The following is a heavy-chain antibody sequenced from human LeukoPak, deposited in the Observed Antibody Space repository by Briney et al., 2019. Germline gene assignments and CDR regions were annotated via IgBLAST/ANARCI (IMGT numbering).Heavy chain of an antibody. D-gene: IGHD2-2*02. CDR1: GGSISSYY. Sequence: SETLSLTCTVSGGSISSYYWSWIRQPPGKGLEWIGEINHSGSTNYNPSLKSRVTISVDTSKNQFSLKLSSVTAADTAVYYCARGSFIRRYCSSTSCYRHDYFGHWGQGTLVTVSS. J-gene: IGHJ4*02. CDR2: INHSGST. CDR3: ARGSFIRRYCSSTSCYRHDYFGH. V-gene: IGHV4-34*01.